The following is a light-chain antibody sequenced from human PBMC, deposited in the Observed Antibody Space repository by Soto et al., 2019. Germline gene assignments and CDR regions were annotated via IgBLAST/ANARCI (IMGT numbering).Light chain of an antibody. CDR1: QSVSSY. V-gene: IGKV3-11*01. J-gene: IGKJ1*01. CDR2: GAS. CDR3: QQRSKWPRT. Sequence: TQTPATLSVAPGETATLSCRASQSVSSYLAWYQQKPGQAPRLLIYGASTRATGIPARFSGSGSGTDFTLTISSLEPEDFAVYYCQQRSKWPRTFGQGTKVDI.